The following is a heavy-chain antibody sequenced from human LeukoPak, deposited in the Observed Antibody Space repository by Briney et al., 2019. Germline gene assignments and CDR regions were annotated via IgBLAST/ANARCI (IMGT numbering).Heavy chain of an antibody. CDR2: MNPNSGNT. J-gene: IGHJ3*02. Sequence: ASVKVSCKASGYTFTGYYMHWVRQATGQGLEWIGWMNPNSGNTGYAQKFQGRVTMTRNTSISTAYMELSSLRSEDTAVYYCARAVIVVPHDAFDIWGQGTMVTVSS. CDR1: GYTFTGYY. D-gene: IGHD3-22*01. CDR3: ARAVIVVPHDAFDI. V-gene: IGHV1-8*02.